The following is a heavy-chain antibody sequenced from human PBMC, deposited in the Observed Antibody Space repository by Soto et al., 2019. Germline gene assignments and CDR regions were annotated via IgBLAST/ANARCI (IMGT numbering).Heavy chain of an antibody. J-gene: IGHJ3*02. Sequence: SETLSLTCTVSGGSISSYYWSWIRQPPGKGLEWIGYIYYSGSTNYNPSLKSRVTISVDTSKNQFSLKLSSVTAADTAVYYCARQINMVRGVIIPHDAFDIWGQGTMVTVSS. CDR3: ARQINMVRGVIIPHDAFDI. CDR1: GGSISSYY. D-gene: IGHD3-10*01. CDR2: IYYSGST. V-gene: IGHV4-59*08.